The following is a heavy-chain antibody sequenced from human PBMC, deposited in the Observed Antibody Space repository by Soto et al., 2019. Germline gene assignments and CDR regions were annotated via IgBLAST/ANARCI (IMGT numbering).Heavy chain of an antibody. CDR3: ARGRYGDY. D-gene: IGHD1-1*01. CDR2: ISAHNGNT. Sequence: QVHLVQSGAEVKKPGASVKVSCKGSGYGFTTYGITWVRQAPGQGLEWMAWISAHNGNTNYAQKLQGRVTVTRDTSTSTAYMELRSLRYDDTAEYYCARGRYGDYWGQGALVTVSS. J-gene: IGHJ4*02. V-gene: IGHV1-18*01. CDR1: GYGFTTYG.